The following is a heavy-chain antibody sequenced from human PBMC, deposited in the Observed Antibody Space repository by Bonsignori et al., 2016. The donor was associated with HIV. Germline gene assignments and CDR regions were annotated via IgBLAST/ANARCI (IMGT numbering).Heavy chain of an antibody. CDR3: TRIHVDPTVVYFWFDP. D-gene: IGHD2-8*02. Sequence: EVQVVESGGGLVQPGGSLRLSCVASGFTFSNYWMSWVRQAPGKGLEWVANIKQDGSAKYYVDSVKGRFTMSRDNVQNSVSLQMNSLRAEDTAVYYCTRIHVDPTVVYFWFDPGAREPWSPSPQ. J-gene: IGHJ5*02. V-gene: IGHV3-7*01. CDR1: GFTFSNYW. CDR2: IKQDGSAK.